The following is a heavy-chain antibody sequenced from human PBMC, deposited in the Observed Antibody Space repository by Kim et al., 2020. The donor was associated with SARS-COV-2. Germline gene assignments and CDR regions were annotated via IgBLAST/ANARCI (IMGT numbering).Heavy chain of an antibody. CDR3: ARHGLEYSSGSWYGEDPYYFDY. D-gene: IGHD6-19*01. CDR1: GYSFTSYW. CDR2: IYPGDSDT. J-gene: IGHJ4*02. V-gene: IGHV5-51*01. Sequence: GESLKISCKGSGYSFTSYWIGWVRQMPGKGLEWMGIIYPGDSDTRYSPSFQGQVTISADKSISTAYLQWSSLKASDTAMYYCARHGLEYSSGSWYGEDPYYFDYWGQGTLVTVSS.